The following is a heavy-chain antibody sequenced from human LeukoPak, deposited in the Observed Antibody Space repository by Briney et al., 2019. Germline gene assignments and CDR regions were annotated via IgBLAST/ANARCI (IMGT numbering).Heavy chain of an antibody. CDR1: GFTFSSYG. J-gene: IGHJ3*02. Sequence: GSLRLSCAASGFTFSSYGMHWVRQAPGKGLEWVAVIWYGGSNKYYADSVKGRFTISRDNSKNTLYLQMNSLRAEDTAVYYCARGSSGSSAFDIWGQGTMVTVSS. D-gene: IGHD1-26*01. CDR3: ARGSSGSSAFDI. V-gene: IGHV3-33*01. CDR2: IWYGGSNK.